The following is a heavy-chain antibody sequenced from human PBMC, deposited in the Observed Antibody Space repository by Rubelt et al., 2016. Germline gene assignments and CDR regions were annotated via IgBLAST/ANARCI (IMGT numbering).Heavy chain of an antibody. CDR2: IYYSGST. CDR1: GGSISSYY. D-gene: IGHD6-19*01. Sequence: QVQLQESGPGLVKPSETLSLTCTVSGGSISSYYWSWIRQPPGKGLEWIGYIYYSGSTNYNPSLKSRVTVSVDTSKNQFSLKLSSVTAADTAVYYCARGLAVAVVDYWGQGTLVTVSS. CDR3: ARGLAVAVVDY. V-gene: IGHV4-59*12. J-gene: IGHJ4*02.